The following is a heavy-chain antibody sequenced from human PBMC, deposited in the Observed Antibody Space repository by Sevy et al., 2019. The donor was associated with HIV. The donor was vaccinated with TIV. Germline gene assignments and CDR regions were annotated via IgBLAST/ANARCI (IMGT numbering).Heavy chain of an antibody. J-gene: IGHJ4*02. CDR3: PKNQGRIPNYFDS. CDR2: ISASGGAT. Sequence: GGSLRLSCAASGFTFSSFAMSWVRQAPGKGLERVSGISASGGATFYTDSVKGRFTISRDNSNNTLYLQMNSLRVEDTAVYYCPKNQGRIPNYFDSWCQGTLVTVSS. CDR1: GFTFSSFA. V-gene: IGHV3-23*01. D-gene: IGHD2-15*01.